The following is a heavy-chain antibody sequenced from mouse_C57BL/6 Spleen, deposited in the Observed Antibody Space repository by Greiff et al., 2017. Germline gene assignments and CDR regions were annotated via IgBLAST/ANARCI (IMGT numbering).Heavy chain of an antibody. V-gene: IGHV1-54*01. J-gene: IGHJ2*01. CDR3: HYYGSSYPCFDY. Sequence: VQLQQSGAELVRPGTSVKVSCKASGYAFTNYLIEWVKQRPGQGLEWIGVINPGSGGTNYNEKFKGKATLTADKSSSTAYMQLSSLSSEDSAVYFCHYYGSSYPCFDYWGQGTTLTVSS. CDR2: INPGSGGT. D-gene: IGHD1-1*01. CDR1: GYAFTNYL.